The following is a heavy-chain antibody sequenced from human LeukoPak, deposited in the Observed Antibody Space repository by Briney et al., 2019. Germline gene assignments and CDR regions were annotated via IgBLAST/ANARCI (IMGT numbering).Heavy chain of an antibody. Sequence: GGSLRLSCAASGFTFSSYEMNWVRQAPGKGLEWVSYISSSGSTIYYADSVKGRFTISRDNAKNSLYLQMNSLRAKDTAVYYCARVSSSWYGDYWGQGTLVTVSS. J-gene: IGHJ4*02. D-gene: IGHD6-13*01. CDR1: GFTFSSYE. CDR2: ISSSGSTI. CDR3: ARVSSSWYGDY. V-gene: IGHV3-48*03.